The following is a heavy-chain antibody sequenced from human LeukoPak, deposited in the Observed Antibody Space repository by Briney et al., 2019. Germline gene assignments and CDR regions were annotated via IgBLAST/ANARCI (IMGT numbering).Heavy chain of an antibody. Sequence: GGSLRLSCAASGFTFSSYGMHWVRQAPGKGLEWVAVISYDGSNKYYADSVKGRFTISRDNAKNSLYLQMNSLRAEDTAVYYCATYSSLNRREFQYWGQGTLLTVSS. V-gene: IGHV3-30*03. J-gene: IGHJ1*01. CDR1: GFTFSSYG. CDR3: ATYSSLNRREFQY. CDR2: ISYDGSNK. D-gene: IGHD3-22*01.